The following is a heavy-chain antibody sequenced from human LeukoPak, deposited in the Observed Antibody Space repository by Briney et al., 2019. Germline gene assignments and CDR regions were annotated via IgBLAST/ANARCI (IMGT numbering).Heavy chain of an antibody. V-gene: IGHV3-21*01. Sequence: GGSLRLSCAVSGFTFSSYSMNWVRQAPGKGMKWVSSISSSSSYIYYADSVKGRFTISRDNAKNSLYLQMNSLRAEDTAVYYCARAQGIAVAGTVYWGQGTLVTVSS. D-gene: IGHD6-19*01. CDR3: ARAQGIAVAGTVY. CDR1: GFTFSSYS. J-gene: IGHJ4*02. CDR2: ISSSSSYI.